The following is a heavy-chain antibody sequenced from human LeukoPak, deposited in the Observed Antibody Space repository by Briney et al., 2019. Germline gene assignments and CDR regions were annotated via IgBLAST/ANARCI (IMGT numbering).Heavy chain of an antibody. CDR2: ILASGAT. CDR3: ARDLRRLQFTPEGADY. D-gene: IGHD4-11*01. Sequence: GGSLRLSCAASGFTFSNYAMNWVRQAPGKGLEWVSAILASGATYYADPVKGRFTISRDNAKNSVYLQMNSLRAEDTAVYYCARDLRRLQFTPEGADYWGQGILVTVSS. J-gene: IGHJ4*02. V-gene: IGHV3-23*01. CDR1: GFTFSNYA.